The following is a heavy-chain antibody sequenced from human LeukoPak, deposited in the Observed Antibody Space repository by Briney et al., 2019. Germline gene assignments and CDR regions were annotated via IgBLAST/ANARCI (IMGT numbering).Heavy chain of an antibody. CDR3: ARVGDGYNNDAFDI. J-gene: IGHJ3*02. D-gene: IGHD3-9*01. Sequence: GGSLRLSCAASGFTVSSNYMSWVRQAPGKGLEWVSVIYSGGSTYYADFVKGRFTTSRDNSKNTLYLQMNSLRAEDTAVYYCARVGDGYNNDAFDIWGQGTMVTVSS. V-gene: IGHV3-53*01. CDR2: IYSGGST. CDR1: GFTVSSNY.